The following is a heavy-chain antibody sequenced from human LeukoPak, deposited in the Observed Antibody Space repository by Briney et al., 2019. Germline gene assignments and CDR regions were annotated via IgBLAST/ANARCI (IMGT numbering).Heavy chain of an antibody. Sequence: GSLRLSCAASEFTFSNAWMSWARQAPGKGLEWVGLVKSKTDGGTTDYAALVKGRFNISRDDSKNTLYLQMNSLKTEDTAVYYCTTEGGWSFYFDYWGQGTLVTVSS. CDR3: TTEGGWSFYFDY. J-gene: IGHJ4*02. CDR1: EFTFSNAW. D-gene: IGHD2-15*01. V-gene: IGHV3-15*01. CDR2: VKSKTDGGTT.